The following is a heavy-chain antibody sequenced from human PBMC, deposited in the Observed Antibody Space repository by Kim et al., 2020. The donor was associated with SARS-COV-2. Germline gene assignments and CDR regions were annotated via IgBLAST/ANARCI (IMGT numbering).Heavy chain of an antibody. Sequence: YTSGRTNSNASLQSRVTMSVDMSKNQFSLKLSSVTAADTAVYYCASALGHWGQGTLVTVSS. D-gene: IGHD3-16*02. V-gene: IGHV4-4*07. CDR2: YTSGRT. J-gene: IGHJ4*02. CDR3: ASALGH.